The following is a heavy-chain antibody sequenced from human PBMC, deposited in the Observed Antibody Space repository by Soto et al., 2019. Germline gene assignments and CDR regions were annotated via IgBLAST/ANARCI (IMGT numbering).Heavy chain of an antibody. CDR2: IFSSGTT. V-gene: IGHV4-30-4*01. CDR3: ARVPSPFDYYYAMDV. D-gene: IGHD3-16*01. J-gene: IGHJ6*02. Sequence: SETLSLTCTVSGDSISSGNKYWSWIRQPPGKGLEWIGYIFSSGTTYYNPSLKSRLTMSLDASQNQFSLKLNTLTDADTAVYFCARVPSPFDYYYAMDVWGQGTTVTVSS. CDR1: GDSISSGNKY.